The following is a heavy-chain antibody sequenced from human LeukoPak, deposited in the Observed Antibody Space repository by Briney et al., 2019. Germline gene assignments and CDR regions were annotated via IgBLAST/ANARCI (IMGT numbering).Heavy chain of an antibody. CDR1: GFTFSSYS. CDR2: IRSKGYGGTT. D-gene: IGHD6-19*01. J-gene: IGHJ4*02. V-gene: IGHV3-49*04. Sequence: GGSLRLSCAASGFTFSSYSMNWVRQAPGKGLEWVGFIRSKGYGGTTEYAASVKGRFTISRDDSKSIAYLQMSSLKTEDTAVYYCTRGGRGYSSGWYYYWGQGTLVTVSS. CDR3: TRGGRGYSSGWYYY.